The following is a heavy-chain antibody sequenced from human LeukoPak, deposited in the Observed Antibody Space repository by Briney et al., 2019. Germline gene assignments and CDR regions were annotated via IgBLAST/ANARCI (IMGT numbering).Heavy chain of an antibody. J-gene: IGHJ4*02. CDR3: ARRLVARPYDY. CDR1: GGSFSGYY. CDR2: INHSGST. V-gene: IGHV4-34*01. Sequence: SETLSLTCAVYGGSFSGYYWSWIRQPPGKGLEWIGEINHSGSTNYNPSLKSRVTISVDTSKNQFSLKLSSVTAADTAVYYCARRLVARPYDYWGQGTLVTVSS. D-gene: IGHD5-12*01.